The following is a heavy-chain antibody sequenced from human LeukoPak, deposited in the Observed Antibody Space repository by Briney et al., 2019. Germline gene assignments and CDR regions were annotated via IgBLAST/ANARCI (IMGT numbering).Heavy chain of an antibody. V-gene: IGHV4-39*01. CDR2: IFYSETT. D-gene: IGHD1-26*01. CDR3: ARHSGSYREESLYI. Sequence: PSETLSLTCIVSGDSISRSRDYWGWIRQPPGKGLECLGRIFYSETTYYNPSLKPRVTISLDTFKIRSSLRLSSVTAADTAVYYCARHSGSYREESLYIWGRGTMVTVSS. CDR1: GDSISRSRDY. J-gene: IGHJ3*02.